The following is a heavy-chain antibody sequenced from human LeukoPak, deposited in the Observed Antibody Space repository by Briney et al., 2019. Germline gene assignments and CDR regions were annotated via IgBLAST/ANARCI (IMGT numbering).Heavy chain of an antibody. V-gene: IGHV4-59*01. CDR3: ARGRVSSNTWYSTYYYYFYMDV. CDR1: DDSITIYY. J-gene: IGHJ6*03. CDR2: IDHTGST. D-gene: IGHD6-13*01. Sequence: SETLSLTCTVSDDSITIYYWTWIRQPPGKGLEWIGYIDHTGSTNYNPSLNSRVTISRDTSKNHFSLGLTSATAADTAVYFCARGRVSSNTWYSTYYYYFYMDVWGKGTTVTVSS.